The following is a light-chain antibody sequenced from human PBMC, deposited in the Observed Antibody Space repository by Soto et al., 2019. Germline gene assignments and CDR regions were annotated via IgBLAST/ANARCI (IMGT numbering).Light chain of an antibody. CDR1: SSNIGGYT. CDR3: AAWDDNLTGYV. J-gene: IGLJ1*01. V-gene: IGLV1-44*01. CDR2: GSN. Sequence: QSVLTQPPSASGTLGQRVTISCSGSSSNIGGYTVNWYQHLPGTAPKLLIYGSNQRPSGVPDRFSGSKSGTSASLAISGLHSEDEADYYCAAWDDNLTGYVFGTGTKVTV.